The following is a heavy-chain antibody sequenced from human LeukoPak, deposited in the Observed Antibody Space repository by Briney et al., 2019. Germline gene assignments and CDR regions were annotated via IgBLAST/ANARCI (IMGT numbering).Heavy chain of an antibody. CDR2: TYYRSKWYN. CDR1: GDSVSSNSAT. D-gene: IGHD6-13*01. J-gene: IGHJ3*02. V-gene: IGHV6-1*01. Sequence: SQTLSLTCAISGDSVSSNSATWNWIRQSPSRGLEWLGRTYYRSKWYNDYALSVKSRITINPDTSKNQFSLQLNSVTPEDTAVYYCARGDSSGWYFLGAFDIWGQGTMVTVSS. CDR3: ARGDSSGWYFLGAFDI.